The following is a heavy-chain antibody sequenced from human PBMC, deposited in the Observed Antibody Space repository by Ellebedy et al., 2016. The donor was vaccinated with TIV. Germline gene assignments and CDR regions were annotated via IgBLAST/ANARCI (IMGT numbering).Heavy chain of an antibody. V-gene: IGHV4-59*12. CDR1: GGSMNSYY. D-gene: IGHD3-22*01. CDR3: ARDRYDSSGFYYGYYHGMDV. CDR2: VSYSGST. J-gene: IGHJ6*02. Sequence: SETLSLTCTVSGGSMNSYYWSWIRQPPGKGLEWIGYVSYSGSTNYKFSLKSRVTISVDTSKNQFSLNLRSVTAADTAVYYCARDRYDSSGFYYGYYHGMDVWGQGTTVTVSS.